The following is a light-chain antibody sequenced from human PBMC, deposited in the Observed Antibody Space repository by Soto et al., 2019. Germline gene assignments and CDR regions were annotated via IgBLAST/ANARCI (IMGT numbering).Light chain of an antibody. CDR1: SGSVSTSYY. CDR3: VLYMGSGIDWV. Sequence: QTVVTQEPSFSVSPGGTVTLTCSLSSGSVSTSYYPSWYQQTPGQAPRTLIYSTNTRSSGVPDRFSGSILGNKAALTITGAQADDESDYYCVLYMGSGIDWVFGGGTQLTVL. J-gene: IGLJ3*02. V-gene: IGLV8-61*01. CDR2: STN.